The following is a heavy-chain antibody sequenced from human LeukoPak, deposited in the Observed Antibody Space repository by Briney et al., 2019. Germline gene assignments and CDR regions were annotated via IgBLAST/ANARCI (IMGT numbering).Heavy chain of an antibody. CDR1: GGSFSGYY. CDR3: ARDRIRGVGGFDP. D-gene: IGHD3-10*01. J-gene: IGHJ5*02. V-gene: IGHV4-34*01. Sequence: SETLSLTCAVYGGSFSGYYWSWIRQPPGKGLEWIGEINHSGSTNYNPSLKSRVTISVDTSKNQFSLRLRSVTAADTAVYYCARDRIRGVGGFDPWGQGTLVTVSS. CDR2: INHSGST.